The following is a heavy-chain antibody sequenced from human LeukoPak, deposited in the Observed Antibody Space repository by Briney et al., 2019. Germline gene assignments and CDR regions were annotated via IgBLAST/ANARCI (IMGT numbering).Heavy chain of an antibody. V-gene: IGHV4-59*01. CDR2: IYYSGST. J-gene: IGHJ4*02. CDR3: ARDIVGGWYFDY. D-gene: IGHD3-22*01. CDR1: GGSISSYY. Sequence: SETLSLTCTVSGGSISSYYWSWIRQPPGKGLEWIGYIYYSGSTNYNPSLKSRVAISVDTSKNQFSLKLSSVTAADTAVYYCARDIVGGWYFDYWGQGTLVTVSS.